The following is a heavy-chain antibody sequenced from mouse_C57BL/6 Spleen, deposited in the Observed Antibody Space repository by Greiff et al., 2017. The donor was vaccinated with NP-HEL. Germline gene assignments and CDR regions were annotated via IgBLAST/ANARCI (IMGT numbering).Heavy chain of an antibody. J-gene: IGHJ4*01. CDR1: GYTFTSYW. CDR2: IYPGSGST. D-gene: IGHD1-1*01. Sequence: VQLQQPGAELVKPGASVKMSCKASGYTFTSYWITWVKQRPGQGLEWIGDIYPGSGSTNYNEKFKSKATLTVDTSSSTAYMQLSSLTSEDSAVYYCARVGTTVVADYAMDYWGQGTSVTVSS. CDR3: ARVGTTVVADYAMDY. V-gene: IGHV1-55*01.